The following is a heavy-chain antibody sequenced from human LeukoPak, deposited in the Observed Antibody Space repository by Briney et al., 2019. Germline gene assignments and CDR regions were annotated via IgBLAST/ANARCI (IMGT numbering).Heavy chain of an antibody. V-gene: IGHV2-5*01. D-gene: IGHD3-3*01. CDR2: IYWNDDK. Sequence: SGPTLVKPTQTLTLTCTFSGFSLSTSGVGLGWIRPPPGKALQWLALIYWNDDKRYSPSLKSRLTITKDTSRNQVVLTMTNMDPVDTATYYCAHRSGYGVEWYYYYGMDVWGQGTTVTVSS. CDR3: AHRSGYGVEWYYYYGMDV. CDR1: GFSLSTSGVG. J-gene: IGHJ6*01.